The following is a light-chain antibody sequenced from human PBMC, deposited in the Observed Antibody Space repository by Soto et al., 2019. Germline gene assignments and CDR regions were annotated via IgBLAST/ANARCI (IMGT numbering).Light chain of an antibody. CDR2: LGS. J-gene: IGKJ3*01. Sequence: DIVMTQSPLSLPVTPGEPASISCRSSQSLLHTNGYNYLDWYLQKPGQSPQLLIYLGSNRASGVPDRFSGSGSGTDFTLGISRVEAEDVGVYYCMQALQTPFTFGPGTKVDIK. CDR1: QSLLHTNGYNY. CDR3: MQALQTPFT. V-gene: IGKV2-28*01.